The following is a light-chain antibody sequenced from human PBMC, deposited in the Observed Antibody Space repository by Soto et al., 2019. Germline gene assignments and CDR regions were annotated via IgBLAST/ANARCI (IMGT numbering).Light chain of an antibody. V-gene: IGKV3-11*01. CDR1: QSVSRY. Sequence: EIVLTQSPATLSLSPGERATLSCRASQSVSRYLAWYQQKPGQAPRLLIYDASNRATGIPARFSGSGSGTDFTLSISILEPEDFAVYYCQQRSIWPPLFTFGPGTKVDIK. J-gene: IGKJ3*01. CDR2: DAS. CDR3: QQRSIWPPLFT.